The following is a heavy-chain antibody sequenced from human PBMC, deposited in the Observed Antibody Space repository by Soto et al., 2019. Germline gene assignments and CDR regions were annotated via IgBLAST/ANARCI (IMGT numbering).Heavy chain of an antibody. CDR2: IIPILGIA. CDR1: GGTFSSYT. V-gene: IGHV1-69*08. J-gene: IGHJ4*02. Sequence: QVQLVQSGAEVKKPGSSVKVSCKASGGTFSSYTISWVRQAPGQGLEWMGRIIPILGIANYAQKFQGRVTITADKSTSTAYMELSSLRSEDTAVYYCARDGAAAGTTPVDYWGQGTLVTVSS. CDR3: ARDGAAAGTTPVDY. D-gene: IGHD6-13*01.